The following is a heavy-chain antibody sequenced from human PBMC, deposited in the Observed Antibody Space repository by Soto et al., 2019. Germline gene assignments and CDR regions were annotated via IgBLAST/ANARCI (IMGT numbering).Heavy chain of an antibody. CDR2: IYYSGST. Sequence: SETLSLTCTVSGGSISSSSYYWGWIRQPPGKGLEWIGSIYYSGSTYYNPSLKSRVTISVDTSKNQFSLKLSSVTAADTAVYYCAGFYILTGYYYFDYWGQGTLVTVSS. CDR3: AGFYILTGYYYFDY. V-gene: IGHV4-39*01. CDR1: GGSISSSSYY. J-gene: IGHJ4*02. D-gene: IGHD3-9*01.